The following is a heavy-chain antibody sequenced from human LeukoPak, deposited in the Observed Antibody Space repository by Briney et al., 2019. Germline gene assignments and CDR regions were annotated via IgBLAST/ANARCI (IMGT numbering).Heavy chain of an antibody. J-gene: IGHJ4*02. Sequence: ASVKVSCTASGGTFSSYAISWVRQAPGQGLEWMGRINPIFGIANYEQKFQGRGTITADKYTSTAYMELSSLRSEDRAVYYCARRADYGGILGDYWGRGTLVAVSS. CDR2: INPIFGIA. CDR3: ARRADYGGILGDY. D-gene: IGHD4-23*01. CDR1: GGTFSSYA. V-gene: IGHV1-69*04.